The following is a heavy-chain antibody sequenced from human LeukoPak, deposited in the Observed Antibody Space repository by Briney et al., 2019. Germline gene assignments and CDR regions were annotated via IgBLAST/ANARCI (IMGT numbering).Heavy chain of an antibody. CDR2: SKSKTDGGTT. D-gene: IGHD2-2*01. Sequence: PGGSLRLSCAGSGFTLSSAWMTWVRQAPGKGLEWVGLSKSKTDGGTTDYAAPVKGRFTISRDDSKNTLYLQMNSLKTKDTAVYYCAKYCISADCYANWFGPWGQGTLVTVSS. CDR1: GFTLSSAW. CDR3: AKYCISADCYANWFGP. J-gene: IGHJ5*02. V-gene: IGHV3-15*01.